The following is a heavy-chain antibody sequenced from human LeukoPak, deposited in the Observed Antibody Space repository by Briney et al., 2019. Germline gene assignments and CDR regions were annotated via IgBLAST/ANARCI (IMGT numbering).Heavy chain of an antibody. V-gene: IGHV4-4*07. Sequence: SETLSLTCTVSGGSISSYYWSWIRRPAGKGLEWIGRIYTSGSTNYNPSLKSRVTMSVDTSKNQFSLKLSSVTAADTAVYYCARGGPYYYYYYMDVWGKGTTVTVSS. CDR2: IYTSGST. J-gene: IGHJ6*03. CDR3: ARGGPYYYYYYMDV. CDR1: GGSISSYY.